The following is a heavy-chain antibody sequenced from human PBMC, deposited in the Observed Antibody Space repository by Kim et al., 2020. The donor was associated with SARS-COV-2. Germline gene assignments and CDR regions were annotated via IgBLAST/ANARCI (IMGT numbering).Heavy chain of an antibody. CDR1: GYPFTTYA. V-gene: IGHV7-4-1*02. J-gene: IGHJ4*02. CDR3: ARWGPYDSRAMGY. D-gene: IGHD3-22*01. Sequence: ASVKVSCKASGYPFTTYAMNWVRQAPGQGLEYMGWINTNTGNPTYVQGFTGRFVFSLDTSVSTAYLQISSLKAEDTAVYYCARWGPYDSRAMGYWGQGTLVTVSS. CDR2: INTNTGNP.